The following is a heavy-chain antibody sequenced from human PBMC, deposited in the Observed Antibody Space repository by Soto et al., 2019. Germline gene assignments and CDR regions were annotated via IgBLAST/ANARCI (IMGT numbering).Heavy chain of an antibody. CDR3: ARRPHCSGGICYYGLDN. CDR2: MNPDSGHA. Sequence: GASVKVSFKASRYTFTNSDINWVRQSPGQGLEWMGWMNPDSGHAAYAQKFQGRVTLTTSTSTSTVYMEMRSLGSEDTAVYYCARRPHCSGGICYYGLDNWGQGTLVTVSS. V-gene: IGHV1-8*01. CDR1: RYTFTNSD. J-gene: IGHJ4*02. D-gene: IGHD2-15*01.